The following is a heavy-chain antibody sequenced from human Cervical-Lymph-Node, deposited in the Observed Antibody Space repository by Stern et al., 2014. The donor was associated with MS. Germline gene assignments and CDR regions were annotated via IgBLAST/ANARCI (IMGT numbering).Heavy chain of an antibody. CDR3: AKVADNCNPWDY. V-gene: IGHV3-23*04. Sequence: EVKLVQSGGGLVQPGGSLRLSCAASEFTFSAYSMTWVSQAPEKGLEWVATIISSGGVTYYADSVKGRFTISIDNSKNTLILQMKSLRAEDTAVYFCAKVADNCNPWDYWGQGTLVIVSS. CDR1: EFTFSAYS. J-gene: IGHJ4*02. D-gene: IGHD2/OR15-2a*01. CDR2: IISSGGVT.